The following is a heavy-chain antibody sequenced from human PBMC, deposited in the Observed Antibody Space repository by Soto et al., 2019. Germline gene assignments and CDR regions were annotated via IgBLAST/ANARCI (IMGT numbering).Heavy chain of an antibody. Sequence: QVQLMQSGAEVKKPGASVKVSCKASGDTFTDYYIHWVRQAPGQGLEWMGTVNPSGGHTTYAQHFLGRVTMTRETSTSTLYMELTSLISADTAIYYCARGGHVVVVTAALDYWGQGTLVTVSS. V-gene: IGHV1-46*01. CDR3: ARGGHVVVVTAALDY. CDR2: VNPSGGHT. D-gene: IGHD2-21*02. J-gene: IGHJ4*02. CDR1: GDTFTDYY.